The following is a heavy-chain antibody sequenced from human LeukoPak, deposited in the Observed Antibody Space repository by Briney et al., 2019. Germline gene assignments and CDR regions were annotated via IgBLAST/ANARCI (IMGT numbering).Heavy chain of an antibody. CDR1: RYTFSNFG. J-gene: IGHJ4*02. V-gene: IGHV1-18*01. CDR2: ISGKNDNP. D-gene: IGHD2-2*01. Sequence: GASVKVSCKASRYTFSNFGINWVRQAPAQGREWIAGISGKNDNPKSGQRFQGRFTVTTDSSTSTAYMEMRNLRSDDTAVYYCSRDGTSTDGYWGQGTLVTVSS. CDR3: SRDGTSTDGY.